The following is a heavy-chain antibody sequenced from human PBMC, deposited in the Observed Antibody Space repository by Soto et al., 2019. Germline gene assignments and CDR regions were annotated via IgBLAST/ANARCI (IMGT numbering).Heavy chain of an antibody. CDR2: ISGSGVST. CDR1: GFTFSSYA. D-gene: IGHD3-22*01. V-gene: IGHV3-23*01. Sequence: EVQLLESGGGLVQPGGSLRLSCAASGFTFSSYAMSWVRQAPGKGLEWVSAISGSGVSTYYADSVKGRFTISRDNSMNTLHLQMNSLRAEDTAVYYCERAGSGYHYTYWGLGTLVTVSS. CDR3: ERAGSGYHYTY. J-gene: IGHJ4*02.